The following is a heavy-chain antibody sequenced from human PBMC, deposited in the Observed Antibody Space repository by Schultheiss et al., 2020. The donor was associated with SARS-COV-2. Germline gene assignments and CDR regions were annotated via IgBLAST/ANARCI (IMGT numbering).Heavy chain of an antibody. CDR1: GFTFSSYA. CDR3: AKLYEKGYFDY. J-gene: IGHJ4*02. V-gene: IGHV3-23*01. D-gene: IGHD5/OR15-5a*01. Sequence: GGSLRLSCAASGFTFSSYAMSWVXQAXXXXLEXVXXXSGXGGSTYYADSVKGRFTISRXNSKXTXYLQMNSLRAEDTAVYYCAKLYEKGYFDYWGQGTM. CDR2: XSGXGGST.